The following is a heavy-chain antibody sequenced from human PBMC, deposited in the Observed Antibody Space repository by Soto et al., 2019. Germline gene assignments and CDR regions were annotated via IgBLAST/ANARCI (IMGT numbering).Heavy chain of an antibody. Sequence: ASVRVSCKAFGCTFTSFGSSWVRQAPGPGLEWMGWISAYNGNTNYAQKLQGRVTMTTDTSTSTAYMELRSLRSDDTAVYYCARDLGSSPPYYYYGMDVWGQGTTVTVSS. CDR2: ISAYNGNT. D-gene: IGHD6-6*01. CDR1: GCTFTSFG. J-gene: IGHJ6*02. CDR3: ARDLGSSPPYYYYGMDV. V-gene: IGHV1-18*01.